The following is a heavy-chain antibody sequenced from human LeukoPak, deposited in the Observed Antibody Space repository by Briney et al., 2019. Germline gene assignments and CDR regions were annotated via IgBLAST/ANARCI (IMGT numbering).Heavy chain of an antibody. V-gene: IGHV3-23*01. D-gene: IGHD5-12*01. CDR3: AKPPGLRRLDP. J-gene: IGHJ5*02. CDR2: ISGGGGTT. CDR1: GFSFSNYA. Sequence: PGGSLRLSCAASGFSFSNYAMSWVRQAPGKGLEWVSAISGGGGTTYYTDSVKGRFTISRDNSKNTLYLQMNSLRAEDTAVYYCAKPPGLRRLDPWGQGTLVTVSS.